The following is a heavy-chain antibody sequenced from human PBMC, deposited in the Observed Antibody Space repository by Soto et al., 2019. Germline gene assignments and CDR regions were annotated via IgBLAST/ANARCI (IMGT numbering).Heavy chain of an antibody. Sequence: GGSLRLSCAASGFTFSSYSMNWVRQAPGKGLEWVASIDSSGDYLYYADSVKGRFTVSRDNAMNSLFLQMSSLRADDTAVYHCATEGVITFGGVAGFRWFDPWGQGSLVTVSS. CDR3: ATEGVITFGGVAGFRWFDP. CDR2: IDSSGDYL. V-gene: IGHV3-21*01. D-gene: IGHD3-16*01. CDR1: GFTFSSYS. J-gene: IGHJ5*02.